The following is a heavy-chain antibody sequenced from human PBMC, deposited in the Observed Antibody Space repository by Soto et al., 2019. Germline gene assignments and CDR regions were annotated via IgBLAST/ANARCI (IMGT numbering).Heavy chain of an antibody. V-gene: IGHV4-34*01. J-gene: IGHJ6*02. CDR1: GGSFSGYY. D-gene: IGHD3-3*01. CDR2: INHSGST. Sequence: SETLSLTCAVYGGSFSGYYWSWIRQPPGKGLEWIGEINHSGSTNYNPSLKSRVTISVDTSKNQFSLKLSSVTAADTAVYYCARRITIFGVASTYYYYYGMDVWGQGTTVTVS. CDR3: ARRITIFGVASTYYYYYGMDV.